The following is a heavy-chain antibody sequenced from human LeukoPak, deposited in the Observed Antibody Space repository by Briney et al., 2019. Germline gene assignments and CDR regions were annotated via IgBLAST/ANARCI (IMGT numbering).Heavy chain of an antibody. V-gene: IGHV4-59*01. D-gene: IGHD3-22*01. CDR2: FYYRGST. CDR3: ARGRHYYDSSGYYFDAFDI. J-gene: IGHJ3*02. CDR1: GGSISSYY. Sequence: MTSETLSLTCTVSGGSISSYYWSWIRQPPGKGREGIGYFYYRGSTNYNPSLKSRVTISVDTSKNQFSLKLSSVTAADTAVYYCARGRHYYDSSGYYFDAFDIWGQGTMVTVSS.